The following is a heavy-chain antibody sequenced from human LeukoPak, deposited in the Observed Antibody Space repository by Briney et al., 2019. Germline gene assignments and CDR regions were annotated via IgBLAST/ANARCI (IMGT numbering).Heavy chain of an antibody. CDR1: GGSFSGYY. V-gene: IGHV4-34*01. CDR2: INHSGST. D-gene: IGHD6-13*01. Sequence: SETLSLTCAVYGGSFSGYYWSWIRQPPGKGLEWIGEINHSGSTNYNPSLKSRVTISVDTSKNQFSLKLSSVTAADTGVYFCARVSYISSWYPNQAVLSYKYLDVWGKGTPVTVSS. J-gene: IGHJ6*03. CDR3: ARVSYISSWYPNQAVLSYKYLDV.